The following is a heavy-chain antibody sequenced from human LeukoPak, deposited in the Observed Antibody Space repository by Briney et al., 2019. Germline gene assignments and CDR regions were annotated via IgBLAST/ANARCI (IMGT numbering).Heavy chain of an antibody. CDR1: GFTFSSYG. V-gene: IGHV3-30*02. Sequence: PGGSLRLSCAASGFTFSSYGMHWVRQAPGKGLEWVAFIRYDGSNKYYPDSVKGRFTISRDNSKNTLYLQMNSLRTEDTAVYYCARGYAEYFDYWGQGTLVTVSS. CDR2: IRYDGSNK. CDR3: ARGYAEYFDY. J-gene: IGHJ4*02. D-gene: IGHD2-8*01.